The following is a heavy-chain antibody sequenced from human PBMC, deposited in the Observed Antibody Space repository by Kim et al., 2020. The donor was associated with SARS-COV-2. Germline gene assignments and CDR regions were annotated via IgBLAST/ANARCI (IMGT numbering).Heavy chain of an antibody. D-gene: IGHD2-2*01. Sequence: GGSLRLSCAASGFTFDDYAMHWVRQAPGKGLEWVSGISWNSGSIGYADSVKGRFTISRDNAKNSLYLQMNSLRAEDTALYYCAKDIGYQLLCCDYWGQGTLVTVSS. V-gene: IGHV3-9*01. CDR3: AKDIGYQLLCCDY. CDR2: ISWNSGSI. CDR1: GFTFDDYA. J-gene: IGHJ4*02.